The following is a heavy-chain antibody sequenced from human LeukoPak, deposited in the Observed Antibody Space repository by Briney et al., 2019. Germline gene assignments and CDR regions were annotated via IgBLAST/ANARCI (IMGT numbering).Heavy chain of an antibody. J-gene: IGHJ4*02. CDR2: ISNSGGST. D-gene: IGHD6-6*01. V-gene: IGHV3-23*01. Sequence: PGGSLRLSCAASGFTFSSYAMNCVRQAPGKGREWVSGISNSGGSTYYADSVKGRFTISRDNSKNTLYLQMNSLRAEDTAVYYCAKETSSSFDYWGQGTLVTVSS. CDR1: GFTFSSYA. CDR3: AKETSSSFDY.